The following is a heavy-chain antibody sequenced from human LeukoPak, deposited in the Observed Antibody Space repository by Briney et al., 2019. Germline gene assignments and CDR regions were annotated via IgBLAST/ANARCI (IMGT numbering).Heavy chain of an antibody. CDR2: IYSGGST. V-gene: IGHV3-53*01. Sequence: GGSLRLSCAASGFTVSSNYMSWVRQAPGKGLEWVSVIYSGGSTYYADSVKGRFTISRDNSKNTLYLQMNSLRAEDTAVYYCARIDYGDYSDAFDIWGQGTMVTVSS. CDR1: GFTVSSNY. CDR3: ARIDYGDYSDAFDI. D-gene: IGHD4-17*01. J-gene: IGHJ3*02.